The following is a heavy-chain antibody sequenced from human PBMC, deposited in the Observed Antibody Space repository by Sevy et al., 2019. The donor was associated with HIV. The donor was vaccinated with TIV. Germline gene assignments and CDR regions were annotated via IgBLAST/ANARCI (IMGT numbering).Heavy chain of an antibody. CDR2: ISSSSSTI. D-gene: IGHD3-22*01. CDR3: ARSGGIITMIENKYNWFDP. CDR1: GFTFSSYS. V-gene: IGHV3-48*02. Sequence: GGSLRLSCAASGFTFSSYSMNWVRQAPGKGLEWVSYISSSSSTIYYADPVKGRFTISRDNAKDSLYLQMNSLRDEDTAVYYCARSGGIITMIENKYNWFDPWGQGTLVTVSS. J-gene: IGHJ5*02.